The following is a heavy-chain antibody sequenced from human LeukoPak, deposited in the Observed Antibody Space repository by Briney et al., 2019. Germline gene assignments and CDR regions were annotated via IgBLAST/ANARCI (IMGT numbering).Heavy chain of an antibody. CDR2: AYHSGST. D-gene: IGHD2-2*01. J-gene: IGHJ5*02. Sequence: PSETLSLTCAVSGYSISSGYYWGWIRQPPGKGLEWIGSAYHSGSTYYNPSLKSRVTISVDTSTNQFSLKLTSVTAADTAVYYCARTPFCSSASCSRFEPWGQGTLVTVSS. CDR1: GYSISSGYY. V-gene: IGHV4-38-2*01. CDR3: ARTPFCSSASCSRFEP.